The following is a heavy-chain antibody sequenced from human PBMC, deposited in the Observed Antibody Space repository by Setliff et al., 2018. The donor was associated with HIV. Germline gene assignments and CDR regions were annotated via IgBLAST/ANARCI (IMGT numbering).Heavy chain of an antibody. D-gene: IGHD1-26*01. J-gene: IGHJ5*02. CDR3: ARSKISGSNHETYGFDV. CDR1: GGSISSTSYY. V-gene: IGHV4-39*01. Sequence: SETLSLTCTVSGGSISSTSYYWGWIRQPPGTGLEWIGSISSSGNTYYNPSLKSRVTTSVDTPKNQFSLKLNSVTAADTAVYYCARSKISGSNHETYGFDVWGQGSLVTVSS. CDR2: ISSSGNT.